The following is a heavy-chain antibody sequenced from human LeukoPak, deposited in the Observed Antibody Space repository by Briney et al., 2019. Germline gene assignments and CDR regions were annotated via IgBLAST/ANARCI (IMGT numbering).Heavy chain of an antibody. CDR1: GSSISTYH. D-gene: IGHD3-10*01. Sequence: SETLSLTCTFSGSSISTYHWSWIRQFPGKGLEWIGQSGSSDYNPSLKSRVSISMDTSKNQFSLRLTSVTAADTAVYYCATYRVGGGGVGYWGQGTLVTVSS. CDR3: ATYRVGGGGVGY. CDR2: SGSS. V-gene: IGHV4-59*01. J-gene: IGHJ4*02.